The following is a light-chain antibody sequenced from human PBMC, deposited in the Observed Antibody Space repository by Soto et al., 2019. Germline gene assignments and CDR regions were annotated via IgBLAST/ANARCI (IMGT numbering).Light chain of an antibody. Sequence: EVFLTRCPGTLSLSPGERATLSCRASQSVSNNYLAWYQQKPGQAPRLLIYGASNRATGIPDRFSGSGSGTDFTLTISRLEPEDFAVYYCQQYGSSGTFGQGTKVDSK. CDR1: QSVSNNY. CDR3: QQYGSSGT. V-gene: IGKV3-20*01. CDR2: GAS. J-gene: IGKJ1*01.